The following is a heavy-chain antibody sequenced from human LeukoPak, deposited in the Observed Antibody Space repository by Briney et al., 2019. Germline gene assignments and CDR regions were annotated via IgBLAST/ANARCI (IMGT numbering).Heavy chain of an antibody. V-gene: IGHV4-31*03. D-gene: IGHD6-19*01. CDR3: ARQREQWLVDYWYFDL. CDR1: GGSISSGGYY. J-gene: IGHJ2*01. Sequence: PSQTLSLTCTVSGGSISSGGYYWSWIRQHPGKGLEWIGYIYYSGSTYYNPSLKSRVTISVDTSKNQFSLKLSSVTAADTAVYYCARQREQWLVDYWYFDLWGRGTLVTVSS. CDR2: IYYSGST.